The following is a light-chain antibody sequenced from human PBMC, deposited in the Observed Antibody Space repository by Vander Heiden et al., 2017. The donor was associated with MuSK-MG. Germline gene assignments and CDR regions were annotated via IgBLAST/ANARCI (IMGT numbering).Light chain of an antibody. Sequence: DIQMTQSPSSLSASVGDRVTITCRASQSIGTNINWYRQKPGRAPELLIYDASGLQSGVPSRFSGSGSGTDFTLTISMLHPEDFATYYCQRSDRVLFTFGHGTKVDI. V-gene: IGKV1-39*01. CDR1: QSIGTN. J-gene: IGKJ3*01. CDR3: QRSDRVLFT. CDR2: DAS.